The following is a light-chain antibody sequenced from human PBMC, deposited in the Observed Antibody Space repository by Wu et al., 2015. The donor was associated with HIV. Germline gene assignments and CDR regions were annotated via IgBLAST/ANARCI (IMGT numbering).Light chain of an antibody. CDR2: SAS. Sequence: IQVTQSPPSLSASVGDRVTITCRASEDISTDLGWYQQKPGKAPTLLVYSASSVQSGVPSRFSGSGSGTHFTLTISSLRPEDFATYYCLQNYHYPWTFGQGTRWKSN. V-gene: IGKV1-6*01. CDR3: LQNYHYPWT. CDR1: EDISTD. J-gene: IGKJ1*01.